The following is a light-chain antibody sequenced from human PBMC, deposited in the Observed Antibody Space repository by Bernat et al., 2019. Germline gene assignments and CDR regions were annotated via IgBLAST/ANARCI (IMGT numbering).Light chain of an antibody. CDR2: NNN. CDR1: SSNIGSNT. CDR3: SAWDDSLTSHV. V-gene: IGLV1-44*01. J-gene: IGLJ1*01. Sequence: QSVLTQPPSASGTPGQRVTISCSGRSSNIGSNTVNWYQQLPGTAPKLLMYNNNQRPSGVPDRFSGSKSGTSASLAISRLQSEDEADYYCSAWDDSLTSHVFGTGTKVTVL.